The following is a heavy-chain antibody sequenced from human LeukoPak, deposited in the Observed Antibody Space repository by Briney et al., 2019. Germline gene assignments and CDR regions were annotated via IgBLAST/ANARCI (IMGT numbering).Heavy chain of an antibody. CDR1: GGSFSGYY. D-gene: IGHD2-2*01. CDR3: ARADCSSTSCYLDY. Sequence: PSETLSLTCAVYGGSFSGYYWSWIRQPPGKGLEWIGEINHSGSTNYNPSLKSRVTISVDTSKNQFSLKLSSVTAADTAVYYCARADCSSTSCYLDYWGQGTLVTVSS. V-gene: IGHV4-34*01. CDR2: INHSGST. J-gene: IGHJ4*02.